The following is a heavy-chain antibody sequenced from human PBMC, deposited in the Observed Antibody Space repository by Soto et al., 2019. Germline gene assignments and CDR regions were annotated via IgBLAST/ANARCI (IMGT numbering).Heavy chain of an antibody. CDR2: IYPGDSAT. J-gene: IGHJ6*02. D-gene: IGHD5-12*01. CDR3: ARHGGYFYYYYDMDV. Sequence: PGESLKISCKHSGFNFPTFWIGWLRQMPGKGLEWMGIIYPGDSATTYSPSFQGQVTISADKSISTAFLQWTSLKASDTAMYYCARHGGYFYYYYDMDVWGQGTTVTVSS. V-gene: IGHV5-51*01. CDR1: GFNFPTFW.